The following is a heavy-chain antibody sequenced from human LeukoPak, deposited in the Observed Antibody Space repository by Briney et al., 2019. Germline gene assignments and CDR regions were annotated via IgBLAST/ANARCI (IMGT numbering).Heavy chain of an antibody. CDR2: IKQDGSEK. J-gene: IGHJ1*01. V-gene: IGHV3-7*01. CDR1: EFSVGSNY. CDR3: ARSYCGGDCYFQD. D-gene: IGHD2-21*02. Sequence: PGGSLRLSCAASEFSVGSNYMTWVRQAPGKGLEWVANIKQDGSEKYYVDSVKGRFTISRDNAKNSLYLQMNSLRAEDTAVYYCARSYCGGDCYFQDWGQGTLVTVSS.